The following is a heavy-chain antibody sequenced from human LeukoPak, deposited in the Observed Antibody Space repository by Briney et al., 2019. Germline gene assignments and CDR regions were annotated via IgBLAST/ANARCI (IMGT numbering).Heavy chain of an antibody. Sequence: SETLSLTCTVSGGSISSYYWSWIRQPPGKGLEWIGYISYSGSTNYNPSLKSRVTISVDTSKNQFSLKLSSVTVADTAVYYCAKYVWGSYPTFEDYWGQGTLVTVSS. D-gene: IGHD3-16*02. V-gene: IGHV4-59*01. CDR1: GGSISSYY. CDR3: AKYVWGSYPTFEDY. CDR2: ISYSGST. J-gene: IGHJ4*02.